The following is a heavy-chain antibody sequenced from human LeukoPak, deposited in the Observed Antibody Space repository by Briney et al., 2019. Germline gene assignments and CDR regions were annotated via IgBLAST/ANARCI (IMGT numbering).Heavy chain of an antibody. CDR3: ARDGMITFGGVIAY. CDR2: INPSGGGT. CDR1: GYTFISFY. V-gene: IGHV1-46*01. Sequence: VGSVKVSCKASGYTFISFYMHWVRQAPGQGLEWMVIINPSGGGTSYAQKFQGKVTMTRDTSTSTVYMELSSLRSEDTAVYYCARDGMITFGGVIAYWGQGTLVTVSS. J-gene: IGHJ4*02. D-gene: IGHD3-16*01.